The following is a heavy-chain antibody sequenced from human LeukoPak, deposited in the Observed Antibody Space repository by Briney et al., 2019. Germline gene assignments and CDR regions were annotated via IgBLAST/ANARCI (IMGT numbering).Heavy chain of an antibody. J-gene: IGHJ6*02. Sequence: GGPLRLSCAASEFIFSSCGENGVRQGPSKGLEWVGIIWYDGSQKYYADSVKGRFTISRDNSKNTLYLEMNSLRADDTAVYYPPRVGRNRGSVAPYIYYVMPGSGRASTVTVSS. V-gene: IGHV3-33*01. CDR2: IWYDGSQK. CDR3: PRVGRNRGSVAPYIYYVMPG. D-gene: IGHD5/OR15-5a*01. CDR1: EFIFSSCG.